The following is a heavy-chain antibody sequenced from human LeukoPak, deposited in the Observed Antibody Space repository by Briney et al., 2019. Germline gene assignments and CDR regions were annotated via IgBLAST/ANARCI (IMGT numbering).Heavy chain of an antibody. J-gene: IGHJ4*02. CDR3: ARETYSNILTGTDY. CDR2: ISTYDDNI. CDR1: GYTFTTYG. V-gene: IGHV1-18*01. Sequence: ASVKVSCKASGYTFTTYGLSWVRQAPGQGLEWLGWISTYDDNIKYAESLQGRLTLTIDTSTSTAYMELRSLTSDDTAVYYCARETYSNILTGTDYWGPGTLVTVSS. D-gene: IGHD3-9*01.